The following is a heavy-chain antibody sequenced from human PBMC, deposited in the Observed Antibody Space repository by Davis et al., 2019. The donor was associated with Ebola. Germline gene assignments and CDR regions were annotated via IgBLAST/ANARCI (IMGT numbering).Heavy chain of an antibody. CDR2: IYYSGST. CDR1: GGSISSYY. Sequence: PSETLSLTCTVSGGSISSYYWSWIRQPPGKGLEWIGYIYYSGSTNYNPSLKSRVTISVDTSKNQFSLKLSSVTAADTAVYYCASGSVDTAMTSPGGDAFDIWGQGTMVTVSS. V-gene: IGHV4-59*01. CDR3: ASGSVDTAMTSPGGDAFDI. D-gene: IGHD5-18*01. J-gene: IGHJ3*02.